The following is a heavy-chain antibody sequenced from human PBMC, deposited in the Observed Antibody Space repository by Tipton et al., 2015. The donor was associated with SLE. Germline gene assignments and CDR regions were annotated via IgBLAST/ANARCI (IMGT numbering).Heavy chain of an antibody. Sequence: TLSLTCTVSGGSISSHYWSWIRQPPGKGLEWIGYIYYSGSTNYNPSLKSRVTISVDTSKNQFSLKLSSVTAADTAVYYCARVGDSSGYYYPFDYWGQGTLVTVSS. CDR1: GGSISSHY. J-gene: IGHJ4*02. CDR2: IYYSGST. D-gene: IGHD3-22*01. CDR3: ARVGDSSGYYYPFDY. V-gene: IGHV4-59*11.